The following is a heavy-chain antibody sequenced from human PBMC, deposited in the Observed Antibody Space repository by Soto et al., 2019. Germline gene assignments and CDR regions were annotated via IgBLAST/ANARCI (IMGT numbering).Heavy chain of an antibody. V-gene: IGHV4-61*01. J-gene: IGHJ4*02. Sequence: SETLSLTCTVSGDSVTSGNYYWTWIRQPPGKGLEWVGHIYYSGSTNYSPSLKSRVTISLNTPNNQFSLKVTSVTAADTAVYYCARTTEFDYWGQGTLVTVSS. CDR1: GDSVTSGNYY. D-gene: IGHD4-4*01. CDR3: ARTTEFDY. CDR2: IYYSGST.